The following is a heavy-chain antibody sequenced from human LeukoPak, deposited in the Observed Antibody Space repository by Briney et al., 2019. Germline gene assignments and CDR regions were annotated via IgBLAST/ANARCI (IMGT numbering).Heavy chain of an antibody. CDR3: ARDQGGNSFAL. CDR1: GYTFTSYY. CDR2: INPSGGST. J-gene: IGHJ5*02. Sequence: GASVKVSCKASGYTFTSYYVHWVRQAPGQGLEWMGIINPSGGSTSYAQKFQGRVTMTRDTSTSTVYMELSSLRSEDTAAYYCARDQGGNSFALWGQGTLVTVSS. V-gene: IGHV1-46*01. D-gene: IGHD2-15*01.